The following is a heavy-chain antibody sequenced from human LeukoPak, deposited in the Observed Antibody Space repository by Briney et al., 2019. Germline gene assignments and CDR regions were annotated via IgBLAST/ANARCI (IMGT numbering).Heavy chain of an antibody. CDR2: INHSGST. CDR3: ARAAEETVLLGI. D-gene: IGHD3-16*01. J-gene: IGHJ3*02. CDR1: GFTFSSYW. Sequence: PGGSLRLSCAASGFTFSSYWMSWVRQAPGKGLEWIGEINHSGSTNYNPSLKSRVTISVDTSKNQFSLKLSSVTAADTAVYYCARAAEETVLLGIWGQGTMVTVSS. V-gene: IGHV4-34*01.